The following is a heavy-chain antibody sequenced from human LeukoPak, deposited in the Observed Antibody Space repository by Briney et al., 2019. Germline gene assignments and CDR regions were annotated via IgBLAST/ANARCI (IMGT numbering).Heavy chain of an antibody. CDR2: LYSGEST. Sequence: GGSLRLSCAASGFTVSTNYMNWVRQAPGRGLEGVSILYSGESTYYADSVKGRFTVSRDSSKNTLFLQMNALRAEDTAVYYCARVGDHYHWYLDVWGRGTLVTVSS. CDR3: ARVGDHYHWYLDV. J-gene: IGHJ2*01. V-gene: IGHV3-53*01. D-gene: IGHD3-10*01. CDR1: GFTVSTNY.